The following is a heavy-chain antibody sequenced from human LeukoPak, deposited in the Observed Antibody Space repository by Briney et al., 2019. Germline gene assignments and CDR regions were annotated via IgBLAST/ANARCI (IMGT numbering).Heavy chain of an antibody. D-gene: IGHD1-26*01. CDR3: ASAEWELFPYFDY. CDR1: GYTFTAYY. CDR2: INPDSGGT. V-gene: IGHV1-2*02. Sequence: GASVKVSCKASGYTFTAYYVHWARQAPGQGLEWMGWINPDSGGTNYAQKFQGRVTMTRDTSITTAYMELSRLRSDDTAVYYCASAEWELFPYFDYWGQGTLVTVSS. J-gene: IGHJ4*02.